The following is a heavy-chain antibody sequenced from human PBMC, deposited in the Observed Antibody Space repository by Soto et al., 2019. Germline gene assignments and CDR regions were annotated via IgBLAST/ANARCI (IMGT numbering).Heavy chain of an antibody. CDR3: ARESRRAFDI. CDR2: IWYDGSNK. CDR1: GFTFSSYG. V-gene: IGHV3-33*08. J-gene: IGHJ3*02. Sequence: GESLKISCAASGFTFSSYGMHWVRQAPGKGLEWVAVIWYDGSNKYYADSVKGRFTISRDNSKNTLYLQMNSLRAEDTAVYYCARESRRAFDIWGQGTMVTVSS.